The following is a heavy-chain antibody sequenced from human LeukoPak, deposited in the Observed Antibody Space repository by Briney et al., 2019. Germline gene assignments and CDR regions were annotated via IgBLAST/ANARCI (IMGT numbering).Heavy chain of an antibody. CDR3: ARDRTTTVTNFDY. D-gene: IGHD4-17*01. V-gene: IGHV1-2*02. Sequence: ASVKVSCKASGYTFTGYYMHWVRQAPGQGLEWMGWINPNSGGTNYAQKFQGRVTMTRDTSISTAYMELSRLRSDDTAVYYCARDRTTTVTNFDYWGQGTLVTASS. J-gene: IGHJ4*02. CDR1: GYTFTGYY. CDR2: INPNSGGT.